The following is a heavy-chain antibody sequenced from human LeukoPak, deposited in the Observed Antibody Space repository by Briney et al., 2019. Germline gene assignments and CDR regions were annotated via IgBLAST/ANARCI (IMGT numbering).Heavy chain of an antibody. D-gene: IGHD3-16*02. V-gene: IGHV3-30-3*01. CDR2: ISYDATNK. J-gene: IGHJ4*02. CDR3: AGFWGSHRLEY. CDR1: GFSFNNYA. Sequence: PGGSLRLSCAASGFSFNNYAMHWVRQAPGKGLEWVAIISYDATNKYYADSVNGRFTVSRDNSKNTLYLQMNSLRADDTAVYYCAGFWGSHRLEYWGQGTLVAVSS.